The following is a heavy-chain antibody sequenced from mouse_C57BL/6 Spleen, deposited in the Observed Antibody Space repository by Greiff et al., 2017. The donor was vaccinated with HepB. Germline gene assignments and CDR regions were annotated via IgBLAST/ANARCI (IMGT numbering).Heavy chain of an antibody. CDR3: ARRDYYYGSSDYYAMDY. V-gene: IGHV8-12*01. Sequence: QVTLKVSGPGILQSSQTLSLTCSFSGFSLRTSGMGVSWIRQPSGKGLEWLAHIYWDDDKRYNPSLKSRLTISKDTSRNQVFLKITSVYTADTATYYCARRDYYYGSSDYYAMDYWGQGTSVTVSS. J-gene: IGHJ4*01. CDR1: GFSLRTSGMG. D-gene: IGHD1-1*01. CDR2: IYWDDDK.